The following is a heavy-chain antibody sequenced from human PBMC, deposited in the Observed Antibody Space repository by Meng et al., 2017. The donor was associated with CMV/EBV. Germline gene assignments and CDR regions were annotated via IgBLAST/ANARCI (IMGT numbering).Heavy chain of an antibody. J-gene: IGHJ4*02. D-gene: IGHD3-3*01. CDR1: GFTFSNAW. Sequence: GESLKISCAASGFTFSNAWMSWVRQAPGKGLEWVGRIKSKTDGGTTDYAAPVKGRFTISRDDSKNTLYLQMNSLKTEDTAVYYCTTGGDYDFWDVDYWGQGTLVTVSS. CDR2: IKSKTDGGTT. CDR3: TTGGDYDFWDVDY. V-gene: IGHV3-15*01.